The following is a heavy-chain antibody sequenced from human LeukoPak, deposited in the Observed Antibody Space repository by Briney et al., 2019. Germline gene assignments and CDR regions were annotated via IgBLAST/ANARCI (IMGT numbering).Heavy chain of an antibody. V-gene: IGHV4-34*01. CDR1: GGPFSGYY. CDR3: AREVSSSRTEFGY. Sequence: SETLSLTCAVYGGPFSGYYWSWIRQPPGKGLEWIGEINHSGSTNYNPSLKSRVTISVDTSKNQFSLKLSSVTAADTAVYYCAREVSSSRTEFGYWGQGTLVTVSS. D-gene: IGHD6-6*01. CDR2: INHSGST. J-gene: IGHJ4*02.